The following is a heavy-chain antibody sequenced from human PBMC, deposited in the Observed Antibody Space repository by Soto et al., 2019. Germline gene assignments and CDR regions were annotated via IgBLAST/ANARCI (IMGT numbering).Heavy chain of an antibody. D-gene: IGHD3-9*01. CDR2: IYHSGST. CDR3: ARVGILTGYFDY. CDR1: GGSISSGGYS. J-gene: IGHJ4*02. Sequence: SETLSLTCAVSGGSISSGGYSWSWIRQPPGKGLEWIGYIYHSGSTYYNPSLKSRVTISVDTSKNQFSLKLSSVTAADTAVYYCARVGILTGYFDYWGQGTLVTVSS. V-gene: IGHV4-30-2*01.